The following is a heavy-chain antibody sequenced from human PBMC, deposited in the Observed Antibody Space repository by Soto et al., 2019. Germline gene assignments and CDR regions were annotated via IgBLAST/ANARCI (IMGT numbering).Heavy chain of an antibody. Sequence: SETLSLTCTVSGGSISSDSYYWGWIRQSPEKGLEWIASISYSGSTYYNPTLKSRLIISVDTSKSQFSLKLSSVTAADTAVYYCARRIVATETFDYWGQGTLVTGSS. D-gene: IGHD5-12*01. CDR2: ISYSGST. CDR1: GGSISSDSYY. V-gene: IGHV4-39*01. J-gene: IGHJ4*02. CDR3: ARRIVATETFDY.